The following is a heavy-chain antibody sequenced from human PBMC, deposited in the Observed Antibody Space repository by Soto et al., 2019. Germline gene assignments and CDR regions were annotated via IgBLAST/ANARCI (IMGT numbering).Heavy chain of an antibody. CDR3: ASSGYAPPLLG. V-gene: IGHV4-4*02. Sequence: QVQLQESGPGLVKPSGTLSLTCAVSGGSISSSNWWSWVRQPPGKGLEWIGEIYHSGSTNYNPSLKMRVTTAVDKSKNQFSRKLSSVTAADTAVYYCASSGYAPPLLGWGQGTLVTVSS. D-gene: IGHD2-2*01. CDR1: GGSISSSNW. CDR2: IYHSGST. J-gene: IGHJ4*02.